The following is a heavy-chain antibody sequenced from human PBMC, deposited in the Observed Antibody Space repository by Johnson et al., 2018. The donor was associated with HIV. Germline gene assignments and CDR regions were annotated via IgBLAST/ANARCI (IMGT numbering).Heavy chain of an antibody. CDR1: GFTFDDYA. CDR2: ISWNSGSI. CDR3: ARASNSGYDQAFDI. D-gene: IGHD5-12*01. V-gene: IGHV3-9*01. Sequence: VQLVESGGGVVRPGGSLRVSCEASGFTFDDYAMHWVRQAPGKGLEWVSGISWNSGSIGYADSVKGRFTISRDNAKNSLYLQMNSLRAEDTAVYYCARASNSGYDQAFDIWGQGTMVTVSS. J-gene: IGHJ3*02.